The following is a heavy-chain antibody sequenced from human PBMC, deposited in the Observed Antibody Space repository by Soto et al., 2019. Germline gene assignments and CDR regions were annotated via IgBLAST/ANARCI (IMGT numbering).Heavy chain of an antibody. V-gene: IGHV3-13*01. CDR1: GFTFSSYD. J-gene: IGHJ3*02. Sequence: GGSLRLSCAACGFTFSSYDMHGVRQATGKGLEWVSAIGTAGDTYYPGSVKGRFTISRENAKNSLYLQMNSLRAGDTAVYYCAREQQLGAFDIWGQGTMVTVSS. D-gene: IGHD6-13*01. CDR2: IGTAGDT. CDR3: AREQQLGAFDI.